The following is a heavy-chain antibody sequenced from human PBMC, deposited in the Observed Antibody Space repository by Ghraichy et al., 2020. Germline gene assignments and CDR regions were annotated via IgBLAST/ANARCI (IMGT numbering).Heavy chain of an antibody. J-gene: IGHJ3*02. V-gene: IGHV4-59*01. D-gene: IGHD4-17*01. CDR2: IYIRASN. CDR1: GVSFIRYY. CDR3: ARAGGLVNDDHGDYGAFDI. Sequence: SETLSLTCTVSGVSFIRYYWSWILQPPWMVLGCIGYIYIRASNNYNPSLKSPFTISVDTSKTQFSVRLISVTASDTAVYYCARAGGLVNDDHGDYGAFDIGGNGTMVTVPS.